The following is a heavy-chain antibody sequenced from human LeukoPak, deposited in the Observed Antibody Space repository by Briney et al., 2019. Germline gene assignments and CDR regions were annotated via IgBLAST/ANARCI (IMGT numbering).Heavy chain of an antibody. V-gene: IGHV3-30*18. CDR1: GFTFSSYG. D-gene: IGHD2-15*01. CDR2: IPYDGSNK. Sequence: PGRSLRLSRAASGFTFSSYGMHWVRQAPGKGLEWVAVIPYDGSNKYYADSVKGRFTISRDNSKNTLYLQMNSLRGEDTAVYYCAKDQDCSGGSCQFDYWGQGTLVTVSS. J-gene: IGHJ4*02. CDR3: AKDQDCSGGSCQFDY.